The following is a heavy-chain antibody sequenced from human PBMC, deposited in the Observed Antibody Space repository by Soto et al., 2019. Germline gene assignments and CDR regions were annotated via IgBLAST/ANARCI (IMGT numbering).Heavy chain of an antibody. J-gene: IGHJ6*02. V-gene: IGHV4-39*01. CDR1: GGSISSSSYY. CDR3: ARQGYQGHYYYYGMDV. CDR2: IYYSGST. Sequence: SETLSLTCTVSGGSISSSSYYWGWIRQPPGKGLEWIGSIYYSGSTYYNPSLKSRVTISVDTSKNQFSLKLSSVTAADTAVYYCARQGYQGHYYYYGMDVWGQGTTVTVSS. D-gene: IGHD2-2*01.